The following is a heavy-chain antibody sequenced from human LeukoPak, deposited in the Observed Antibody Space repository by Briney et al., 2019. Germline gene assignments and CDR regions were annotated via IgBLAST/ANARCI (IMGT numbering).Heavy chain of an antibody. D-gene: IGHD6-13*01. J-gene: IGHJ5*02. V-gene: IGHV4-59*01. Sequence: SETLSLTCTVSGGSISSYSWSWIRQPPGKGLEWIGYIFYSGSTNYNPSLKSRITISVDTSKNQFSLKLSSVTAADTAVYYCARDIAAAAGWFDPWGQGTLVTVSS. CDR2: IFYSGST. CDR1: GGSISSYS. CDR3: ARDIAAAAGWFDP.